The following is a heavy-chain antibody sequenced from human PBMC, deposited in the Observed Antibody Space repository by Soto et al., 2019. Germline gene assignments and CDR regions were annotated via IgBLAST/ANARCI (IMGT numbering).Heavy chain of an antibody. CDR1: GGSISSYY. D-gene: IGHD2-15*01. CDR3: ARPKVTGRWYYGMDV. V-gene: IGHV4-59*01. J-gene: IGHJ6*02. CDR2: IHYSGST. Sequence: SETLSLTCTVSGGSISSYYWSWIRKPPGKGLEWIGNIHYSGSTNYNPSLKSRVTISVDTPKNQLSLKMSSVTAADTVVYYCARPKVTGRWYYGMDVWGQGTTVTVSS.